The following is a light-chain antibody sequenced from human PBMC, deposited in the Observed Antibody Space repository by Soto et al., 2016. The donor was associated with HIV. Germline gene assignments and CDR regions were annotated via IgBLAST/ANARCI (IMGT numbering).Light chain of an antibody. CDR1: QSISIY. V-gene: IGKV1-5*03. Sequence: DIQMTQSPSALSASVGDRVTITCRASQSISIYLAWYQQKPGKAPKLLIYKASSLESGVPSRFSGSGSGTEFTLTVSSLQPDDFATYYCQQYNSYPSTFGPGTKVDI. CDR3: QQYNSYPST. J-gene: IGKJ3*01. CDR2: KAS.